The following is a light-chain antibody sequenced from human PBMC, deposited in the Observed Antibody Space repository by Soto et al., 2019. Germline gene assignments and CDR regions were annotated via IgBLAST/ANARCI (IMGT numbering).Light chain of an antibody. V-gene: IGKV1-33*01. CDR3: QQYEDLPLT. CDR1: HSIANS. CDR2: DSS. Sequence: DVQLTQSSSSLSASVGGRGISTCQASHSIANSLNWFQQKPGKAPELLISDSSHLEARVPSRFSGSRSGTDFTLTISNLQPEDFATYYCQQYEDLPLTFGEGTKVDIK. J-gene: IGKJ4*01.